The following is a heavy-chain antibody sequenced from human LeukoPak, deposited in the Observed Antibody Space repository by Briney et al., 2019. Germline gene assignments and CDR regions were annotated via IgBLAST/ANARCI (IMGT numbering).Heavy chain of an antibody. CDR3: AKDARGSYYFDY. CDR1: GFTFDDYA. V-gene: IGHV3-9*01. Sequence: GGSLRLSCAASGFTFDDYAMHWVRQAPGKGLEWVSGISWNSGSIGYADSVKGRFTISRDNAKNSLYLQMNSLRAEDTALYYCAKDARGSYYFDYWGQGTLVTVSS. J-gene: IGHJ4*02. D-gene: IGHD1-26*01. CDR2: ISWNSGSI.